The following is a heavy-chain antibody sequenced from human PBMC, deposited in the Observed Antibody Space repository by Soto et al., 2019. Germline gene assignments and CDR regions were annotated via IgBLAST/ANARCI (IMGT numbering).Heavy chain of an antibody. Sequence: QVQLVESGGGVVQPGRSLRLSCAASGFTFSSYGMHWVRQAPGKGLEWVAVIWYDGSNKYYADSVKGRFTISRDNSKNTLYLQMNSLRAEDTAVYYCARDVGGVGGSVYWGQGTLVTVSS. CDR1: GFTFSSYG. J-gene: IGHJ4*02. V-gene: IGHV3-33*01. CDR2: IWYDGSNK. CDR3: ARDVGGVGGSVY. D-gene: IGHD3-16*01.